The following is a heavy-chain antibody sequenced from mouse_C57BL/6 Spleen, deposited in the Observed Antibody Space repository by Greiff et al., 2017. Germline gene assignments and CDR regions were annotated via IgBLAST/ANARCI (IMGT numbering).Heavy chain of an antibody. D-gene: IGHD2-1*01. J-gene: IGHJ4*01. CDR2: IDPETGGT. V-gene: IGHV1-15*01. CDR1: GYTFTDYE. CDR3: TRSVYYGNYGYAMDY. Sequence: VKLLESGAELVRPGASVTLSCKASGYTFTDYEMHWVKQRPVHGLEWIGAIDPETGGTAYNQKFKGKAILTADKSSSTAYMELRSLTSEDSAVYYCTRSVYYGNYGYAMDYWGQGTSATGSS.